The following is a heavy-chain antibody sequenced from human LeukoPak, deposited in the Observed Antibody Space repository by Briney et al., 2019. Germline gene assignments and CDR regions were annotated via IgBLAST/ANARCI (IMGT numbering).Heavy chain of an antibody. D-gene: IGHD2-2*01. Sequence: SETLSLTCTVSGGSISSGGYYWSWIRQPPGKGLEWIGYIYHSGSTCYNPSLKSRVTISVDRSKNQFSLKLSSVTAADTAVYYCARGLLGYCSSTSCPDAFDIWGQGTMVTVSS. CDR1: GGSISSGGYY. V-gene: IGHV4-30-2*01. CDR2: IYHSGST. J-gene: IGHJ3*02. CDR3: ARGLLGYCSSTSCPDAFDI.